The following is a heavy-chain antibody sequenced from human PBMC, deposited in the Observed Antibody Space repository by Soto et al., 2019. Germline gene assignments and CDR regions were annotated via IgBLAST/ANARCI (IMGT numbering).Heavy chain of an antibody. V-gene: IGHV1-8*01. CDR1: GYTFTSYD. D-gene: IGHD5-18*01. CDR2: MNPNSGNT. CDR3: ARETAMGDYYYYGMDV. J-gene: IGHJ6*02. Sequence: QVQLVQSGAEVKKPGASVKVSCKASGYTFTSYDINWVRQATGQGLEWMGWMNPNSGNTGYAQKFQGRVTMTRNTSISTAYMALSSLRSEDTAVYYCARETAMGDYYYYGMDVWGQGTTVTVSS.